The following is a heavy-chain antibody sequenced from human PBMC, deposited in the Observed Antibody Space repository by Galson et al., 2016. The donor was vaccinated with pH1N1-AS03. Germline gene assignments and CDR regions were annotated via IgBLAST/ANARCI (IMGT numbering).Heavy chain of an antibody. CDR2: ISAYSGDT. CDR3: ARAHCNADYVPDF. CDR1: GYTFSTYG. Sequence: SVKVSCKASGYTFSTYGVNWVRQAPGQGLEWLGWISAYSGDTHYARKFQGRVTLTTDTSTSTAYMELRSLTSDDTAVYYCARAHCNADYVPDFWGQGTLVTVSS. J-gene: IGHJ4*02. V-gene: IGHV1-18*04. D-gene: IGHD4-17*01.